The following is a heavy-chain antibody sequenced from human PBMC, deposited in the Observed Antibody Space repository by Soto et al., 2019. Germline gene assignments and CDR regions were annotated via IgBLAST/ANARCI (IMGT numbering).Heavy chain of an antibody. CDR1: GFTFDDYA. Sequence: PGGSLRLSCAASGFTFDDYAMYWVRQAPGKGLEWVSGVSWNSGSIGYADSVKGRFTISRDNAKNSLYLQMNSLRAEDTALYYCAKGVSSSLGFNWFDPWGQGTLVTVSS. D-gene: IGHD6-6*01. J-gene: IGHJ5*02. CDR2: VSWNSGSI. V-gene: IGHV3-9*01. CDR3: AKGVSSSLGFNWFDP.